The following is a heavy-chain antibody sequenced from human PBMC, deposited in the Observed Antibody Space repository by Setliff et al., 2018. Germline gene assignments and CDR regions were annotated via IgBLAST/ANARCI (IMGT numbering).Heavy chain of an antibody. CDR2: IIPIFGTA. CDR1: GGTFSSYA. Sequence: SVKVSCKASGGTFSSYAISWVRQAPGQGLEWMGGIIPIFGTANYAQKFQGRVTITADESTSTAHMELSSLRSEDTAVYYCARCPPVVPAAMRYYYYMDVWGKGTAVTVSS. D-gene: IGHD2-2*01. J-gene: IGHJ6*03. CDR3: ARCPPVVPAAMRYYYYMDV. V-gene: IGHV1-69*13.